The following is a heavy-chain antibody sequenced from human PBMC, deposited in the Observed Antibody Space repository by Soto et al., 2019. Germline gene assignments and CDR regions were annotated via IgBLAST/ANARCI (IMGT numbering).Heavy chain of an antibody. CDR3: ASSMVGAPRFDH. V-gene: IGHV4-59*08. CDR1: GGSSVGHD. D-gene: IGHD1-26*01. Sequence: SETLRLSCTVAGGSSVGHDCSCIRQPPGKGLEWIGYIYDSGSTDYNPSLKSRVAISVDTSKNQFSLKLSSVTAADTAVYYCASSMVGAPRFDHWGQGTLVTVSS. J-gene: IGHJ4*02. CDR2: IYDSGST.